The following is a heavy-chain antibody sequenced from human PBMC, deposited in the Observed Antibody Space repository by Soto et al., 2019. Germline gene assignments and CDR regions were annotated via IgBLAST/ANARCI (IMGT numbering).Heavy chain of an antibody. CDR1: GGSISSGDYY. CDR3: ARGGLRFLEWPNHYYYYYGMDV. D-gene: IGHD3-3*01. Sequence: PSETLSLTCTVSGGSISSGDYYWSWIRQPPGRGLEWIGYIYYSGSTYYNPSLKSRVTISVDTSKNQFSLKLSSVTAADTAVYYCARGGLRFLEWPNHYYYYYGMDVWGQGTTVTVSS. CDR2: IYYSGST. V-gene: IGHV4-30-4*01. J-gene: IGHJ6*02.